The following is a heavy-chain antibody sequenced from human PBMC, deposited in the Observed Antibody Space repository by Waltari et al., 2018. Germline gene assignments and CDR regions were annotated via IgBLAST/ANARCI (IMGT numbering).Heavy chain of an antibody. J-gene: IGHJ1*01. CDR2: IRYDGSNK. CDR3: AKDLGGSYLFEH. CDR1: GFTFSSYA. Sequence: QVQLVESGGGVVQPGGSLRLSCAASGFTFSSYAMHWVRQAPGKGLEWVAFIRYDGSNKYYADSVKGRFTISRDNSKNTLYLQMNSLRAEDTAVYYCAKDLGGSYLFEHWGQGTLVTVSS. D-gene: IGHD1-26*01. V-gene: IGHV3-30*02.